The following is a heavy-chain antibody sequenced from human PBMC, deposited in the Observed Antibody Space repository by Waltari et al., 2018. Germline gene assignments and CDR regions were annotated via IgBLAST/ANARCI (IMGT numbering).Heavy chain of an antibody. CDR2: ISPNSGGT. Sequence: QVQLVQSGAEVKKPGASVKVSCKASGYTFTDWYMYWVRQAPGQGLEWMGRISPNSGGTNYAQKFQGRVTMTRDTSTSTAYMELRSLRSDDTAVYYCARDSPSGSGYHYWGQGTLVTVSS. V-gene: IGHV1-2*06. CDR1: GYTFTDWY. J-gene: IGHJ4*02. CDR3: ARDSPSGSGYHY. D-gene: IGHD3-22*01.